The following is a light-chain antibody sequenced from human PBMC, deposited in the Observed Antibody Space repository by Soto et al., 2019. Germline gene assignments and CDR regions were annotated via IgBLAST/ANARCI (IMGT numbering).Light chain of an antibody. CDR3: AAWDDSLSGWV. Sequence: QSVLTQPPSASGTPGQRVTISCSGSSSNIGGNYVYWYQQVPGTAPKLLIYSNNQRPSGVPDRFSASKSGTSASLAISGLRSEDEADYYCAAWDDSLSGWVFGGGTKVTVL. V-gene: IGLV1-47*02. CDR2: SNN. CDR1: SSNIGGNY. J-gene: IGLJ3*02.